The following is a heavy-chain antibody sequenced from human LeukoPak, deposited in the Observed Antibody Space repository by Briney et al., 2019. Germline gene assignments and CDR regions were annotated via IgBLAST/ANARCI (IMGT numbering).Heavy chain of an antibody. CDR2: ISATGTT. CDR1: GGSISSYY. CDR3: TRDSTGSDFSD. D-gene: IGHD3-3*01. Sequence: SETLSLTCTVSGGSISSYYWSWIRQPPGKGLEWIGRISATGTTNYNPSLESRVAMSVDMSNNQFSLRLSSVTAADTAVYYCTRDSTGSDFSDWGQGTLVAVSS. V-gene: IGHV4-4*07. J-gene: IGHJ4*02.